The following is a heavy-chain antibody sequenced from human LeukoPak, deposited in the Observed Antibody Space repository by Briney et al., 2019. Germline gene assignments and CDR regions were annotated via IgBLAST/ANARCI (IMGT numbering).Heavy chain of an antibody. D-gene: IGHD3-22*01. CDR2: ISSSGSTI. CDR3: ARDLSWHYDSSGSDSNDY. Sequence: PGGSLRLSCAASGFTFSDYYMSWIRQAPGKGLEWVSYISSSGSTIYYADSVEGRFTISRDNAKNSLYLQMNSLRAEDTAVYYCARDLSWHYDSSGSDSNDYWGQGTLVTVSS. V-gene: IGHV3-11*01. CDR1: GFTFSDYY. J-gene: IGHJ4*02.